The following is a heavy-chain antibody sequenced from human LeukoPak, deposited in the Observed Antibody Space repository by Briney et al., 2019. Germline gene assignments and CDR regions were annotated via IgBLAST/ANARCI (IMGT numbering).Heavy chain of an antibody. Sequence: TGGSLKISCQGSGYSFNSYWIAWVRQMPGKGLEWMGIIYPGDSDTRYSPSFQGQVTISADKSISTAYLQWSSLEASDTAMYYCARPAMAQLGFDYWGQGTLVTVSS. J-gene: IGHJ4*02. CDR2: IYPGDSDT. CDR1: GYSFNSYW. CDR3: ARPAMAQLGFDY. D-gene: IGHD6-6*01. V-gene: IGHV5-51*01.